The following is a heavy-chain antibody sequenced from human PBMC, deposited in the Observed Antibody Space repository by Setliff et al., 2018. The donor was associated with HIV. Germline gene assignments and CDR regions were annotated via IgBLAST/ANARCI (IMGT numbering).Heavy chain of an antibody. CDR1: GGSVSGHY. Sequence: SETLSLTCSVSGGSVSGHYWSWIRQSPGKGLEWIGYIYHSGTTNKNPSLKSRVTMSVDTSKNLFSLKVRSVTAADTAVYYCARASVMHSDYGLWVWIDPWGQGTPVTVPS. V-gene: IGHV4-59*02. CDR2: IYHSGTT. D-gene: IGHD3-16*01. CDR3: ARASVMHSDYGLWVWIDP. J-gene: IGHJ5*02.